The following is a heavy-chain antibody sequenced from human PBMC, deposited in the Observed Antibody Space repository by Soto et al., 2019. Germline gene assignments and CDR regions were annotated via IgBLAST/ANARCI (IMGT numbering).Heavy chain of an antibody. CDR2: LHTGTGST. CDR3: ARRRRDFVLVFGP. V-gene: IGHV1-3*04. CDR1: GYNFTNYA. Sequence: ASVKVSCKASGYNFTNYALHWVRQAPGQSLEWLGWLHTGTGSTKYSQKFQGRLTITRDTSASAAYMELTSLRSEDTAVYYCARRRRDFVLVFGPLGQGTLVTVSS. J-gene: IGHJ5*02.